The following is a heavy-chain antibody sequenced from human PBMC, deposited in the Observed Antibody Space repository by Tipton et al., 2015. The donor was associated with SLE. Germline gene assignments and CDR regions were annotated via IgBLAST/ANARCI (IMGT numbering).Heavy chain of an antibody. Sequence: TLSLTCAVYGGSLSGYYWSWIRQHPGKGLEWIGYIYYSGSTYYNPSLKSRVTISVDTSKNQFSLKLSSVTAADTAVYYCARGRSSSPPYYYYYMDVWGKGTTVTVSS. CDR3: ARGRSSSPPYYYYYMDV. CDR2: IYYSGST. V-gene: IGHV4-31*11. CDR1: GGSLSGYY. D-gene: IGHD6-13*01. J-gene: IGHJ6*03.